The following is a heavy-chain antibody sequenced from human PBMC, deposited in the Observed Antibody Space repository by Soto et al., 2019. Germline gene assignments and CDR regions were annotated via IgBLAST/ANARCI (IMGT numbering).Heavy chain of an antibody. Sequence: ASVKFSCKASGYIFTGFYIHWVRQAPGQGLEWMGWIFPNSGATNYAQKFQGRVTMTRDTSISTGYMDLTRLTSDDTAVYYCARGRSLKWNWFDPWGQGTLVTVSS. J-gene: IGHJ5*02. CDR2: IFPNSGAT. D-gene: IGHD2-15*01. CDR3: ARGRSLKWNWFDP. CDR1: GYIFTGFY. V-gene: IGHV1-2*02.